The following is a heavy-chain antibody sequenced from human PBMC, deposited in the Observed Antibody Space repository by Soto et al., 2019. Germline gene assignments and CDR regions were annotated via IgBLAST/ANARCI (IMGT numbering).Heavy chain of an antibody. CDR3: ATDVEMAAMGFAYYGMDV. CDR1: GGTFSSYA. Sequence: SVKVSCKASGGTFSSYAISWVRQAPGQGLEWMGGIIPIFGTANYAQPFQGRVTITADESTSTAYMELSSLRSEDTAVYYRATDVEMAAMGFAYYGMDVWGQGTRGAVSS. CDR2: IIPIFGTA. D-gene: IGHD2-21*02. V-gene: IGHV1-69*13. J-gene: IGHJ6*02.